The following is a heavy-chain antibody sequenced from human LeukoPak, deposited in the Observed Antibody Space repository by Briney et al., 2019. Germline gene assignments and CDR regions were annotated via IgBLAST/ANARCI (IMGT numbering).Heavy chain of an antibody. J-gene: IGHJ4*02. Sequence: PGGSLRLSCAASGFTFSSYAMSWVRQAPGKGLEWVSAISGSGGSTYYADSVKGRFTISRDNSKNTLYLQMNSLRAEDTAVYYCAKSKGRDTAMGNLFDYWGQGTLVTVSS. D-gene: IGHD5-18*01. CDR2: ISGSGGST. CDR1: GFTFSSYA. CDR3: AKSKGRDTAMGNLFDY. V-gene: IGHV3-23*01.